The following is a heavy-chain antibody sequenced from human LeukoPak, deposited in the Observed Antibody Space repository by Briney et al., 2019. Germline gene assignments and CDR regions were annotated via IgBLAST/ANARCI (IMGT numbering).Heavy chain of an antibody. J-gene: IGHJ6*03. D-gene: IGHD5-12*01. CDR2: IRFDGSNK. V-gene: IGHV3-30*02. CDR1: GFTFSSYG. Sequence: GGSLRLSCEAYGFTFSSYGMHWVRQAPGKGLEWVAFIRFDGSNKYYADSVKGRFTISRDNSKNTLYLQMKSLRAEDTAVYYCAKGGGYEAQYYYYYLDVWGKGTTVTISS. CDR3: AKGGGYEAQYYYYYLDV.